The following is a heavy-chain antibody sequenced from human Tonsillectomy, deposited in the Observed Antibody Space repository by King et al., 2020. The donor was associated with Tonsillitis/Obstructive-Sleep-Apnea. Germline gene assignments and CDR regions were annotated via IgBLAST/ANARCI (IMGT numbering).Heavy chain of an antibody. D-gene: IGHD5-12*01. V-gene: IGHV3-30*18. J-gene: IGHJ4*02. CDR1: GFTFSSYG. Sequence: VQLVESGGGVVQPGRSLRLSCAASGFTFSSYGMHWVRQAPGKGLEWVAVISYDGSNKYYADSVKGRFTISRDNSKNTLYLQMNSLRAEDKAVYYCAKDLSGYSGQRPTHFDYWGQGTLVTVSS. CDR2: ISYDGSNK. CDR3: AKDLSGYSGQRPTHFDY.